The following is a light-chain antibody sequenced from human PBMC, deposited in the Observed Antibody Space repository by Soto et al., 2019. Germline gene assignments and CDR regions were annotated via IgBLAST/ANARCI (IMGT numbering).Light chain of an antibody. Sequence: DIQMTQSPSSLSASVGDRVTITCRASQSISSCLNWYQQKPEKAPNLLIYGASNLQSGVPSRFSGSESGTDFILTISSLQPEDFATYYCQQIYAAPVTFGQGTKVEIK. CDR1: QSISSC. CDR2: GAS. CDR3: QQIYAAPVT. J-gene: IGKJ1*01. V-gene: IGKV1-39*01.